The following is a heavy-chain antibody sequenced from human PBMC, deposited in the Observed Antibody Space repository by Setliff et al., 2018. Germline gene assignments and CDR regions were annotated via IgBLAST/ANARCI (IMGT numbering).Heavy chain of an antibody. Sequence: LRLSCAASRFTFSNYWMSWVRQAPGKGLEWVANIKEDGSEKYYVDSVKGRFTISRDNAKNLLDLQMNSLRGEDTAVYYCVRDRWKVIVNRGDDAFDLWGQGAMVTVSS. V-gene: IGHV3-7*01. CDR3: VRDRWKVIVNRGDDAFDL. CDR1: RFTFSNYW. D-gene: IGHD3-22*01. J-gene: IGHJ3*01. CDR2: IKEDGSEK.